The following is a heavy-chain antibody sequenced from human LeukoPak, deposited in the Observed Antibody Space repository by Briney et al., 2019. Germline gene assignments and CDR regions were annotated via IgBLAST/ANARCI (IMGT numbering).Heavy chain of an antibody. V-gene: IGHV1-69*13. CDR2: IIPIFGTA. CDR3: ARVLPSDYYDSSGYYHY. J-gene: IGHJ4*02. D-gene: IGHD3-22*01. Sequence: GASVKVSCKASGGTFSSYAISWVRQAPGQGLEWMGGIIPIFGTANYAQRFQGRVTITADESTSTAYMELSSLRSEDTAVYYCARVLPSDYYDSSGYYHYWGQGTLVTVSS. CDR1: GGTFSSYA.